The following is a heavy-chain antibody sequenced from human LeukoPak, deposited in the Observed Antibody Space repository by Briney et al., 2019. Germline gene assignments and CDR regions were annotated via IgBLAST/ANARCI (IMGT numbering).Heavy chain of an antibody. CDR2: IYYSGST. CDR1: GGSISSSSYY. D-gene: IGHD3-3*01. V-gene: IGHV4-39*07. J-gene: IGHJ6*03. Sequence: SETLSLTCTVSGGSISSSSYYWGWIRQPPGKGLEWIGSIYYSGSTYYNPSLKSRVTISVDTSKNQFSLKLSSVTAADTAVYYCAREGIFGYMDVWGKGTTVTVSS. CDR3: AREGIFGYMDV.